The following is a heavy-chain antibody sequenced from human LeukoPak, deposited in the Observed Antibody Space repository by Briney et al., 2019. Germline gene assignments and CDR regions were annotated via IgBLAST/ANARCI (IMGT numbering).Heavy chain of an antibody. CDR1: GGSISDYY. CDR3: ARDRGVTVPGRRLDY. V-gene: IGHV4-4*07. CDR2: ISTSGST. Sequence: SEALSLTCTVSGGSISDYYWSWIRQPAGKGLEWIGHISTSGSTNYNPSLKSRVTISIDNSNTQFSLKMTSATAADTAVYYWARDRGVTVPGRRLDYWGQGTLVTVSS. J-gene: IGHJ4*02. D-gene: IGHD6-19*01.